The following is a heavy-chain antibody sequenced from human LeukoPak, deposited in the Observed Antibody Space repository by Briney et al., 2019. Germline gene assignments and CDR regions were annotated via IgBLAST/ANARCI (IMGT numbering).Heavy chain of an antibody. Sequence: QPGGSLRLSCAASGFTFSSYWMSWVRQAPGKGLEWVANIEQDGSEKYSVDSVKGRFTISRDNAKNSLYLQMNSPRAEDTAVYYCARVQWELRGVGSYFDYWGQGTLVTVPS. J-gene: IGHJ4*02. CDR3: ARVQWELRGVGSYFDY. V-gene: IGHV3-7*01. D-gene: IGHD1-26*01. CDR2: IEQDGSEK. CDR1: GFTFSSYW.